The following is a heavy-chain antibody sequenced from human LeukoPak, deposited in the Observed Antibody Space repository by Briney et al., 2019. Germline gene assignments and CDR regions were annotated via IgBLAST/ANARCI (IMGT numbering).Heavy chain of an antibody. D-gene: IGHD6-19*01. J-gene: IGHJ5*02. Sequence: PSETLSLTCTVSGGSISSSSYYWGWIRQPPGKGLEWIGSIYYSGSTYYNPSLKSRVTISVDTSKNQFSLKLSSVTAADTAVYYCARHEFCGIAVSWFDPWGQGTLVTVFS. CDR1: GGSISSSSYY. CDR3: ARHEFCGIAVSWFDP. V-gene: IGHV4-39*01. CDR2: IYYSGST.